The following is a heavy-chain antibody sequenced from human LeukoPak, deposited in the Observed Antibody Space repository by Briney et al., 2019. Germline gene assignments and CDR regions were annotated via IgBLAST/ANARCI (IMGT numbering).Heavy chain of an antibody. D-gene: IGHD3-10*01. J-gene: IGHJ4*02. CDR2: VFYTGST. Sequence: SETLSLTCTVSGASVSPYYWSWIRQPPGKGLEWIGYVFYTGSTTYNPSLKRRLTISVDTSKSQFSLKLNSVTAADTAVYYCARDLGPSRGFDYWGRGTLVTVSS. V-gene: IGHV4-59*02. CDR1: GASVSPYY. CDR3: ARDLGPSRGFDY.